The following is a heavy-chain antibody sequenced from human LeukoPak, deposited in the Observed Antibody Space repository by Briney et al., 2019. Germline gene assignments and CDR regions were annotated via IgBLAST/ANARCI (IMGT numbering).Heavy chain of an antibody. CDR3: ARTTEGGYTYNYFYYYYTDV. J-gene: IGHJ6*03. CDR2: IYYSGST. CDR1: GGSISSSSYY. V-gene: IGHV4-61*01. Sequence: KTSETLSLTCTVSGGSISSSSYYWSWIRQPPGKGLEWIGYIYYSGSTNYNPSLKSRISISVDTSKNQFSLKLSSVTAADTAVYYCARTTEGGYTYNYFYYYYTDVWGKGTTVTISS. D-gene: IGHD5-18*01.